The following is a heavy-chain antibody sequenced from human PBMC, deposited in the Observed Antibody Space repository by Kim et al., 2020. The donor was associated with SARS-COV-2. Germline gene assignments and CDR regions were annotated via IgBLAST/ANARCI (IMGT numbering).Heavy chain of an antibody. CDR3: ATSLMGDYGDYAFDY. V-gene: IGHV1-24*01. Sequence: ASVKVSCKVSGYTLTELSMHWVRQAPGKGLEWMGGFDPEDGETIYAQKFQGRVTMTEDTSTDTAYMELSSLRSEDTAVYCCATSLMGDYGDYAFDYWGQGTLVTVSS. CDR2: FDPEDGET. J-gene: IGHJ4*02. D-gene: IGHD4-17*01. CDR1: GYTLTELS.